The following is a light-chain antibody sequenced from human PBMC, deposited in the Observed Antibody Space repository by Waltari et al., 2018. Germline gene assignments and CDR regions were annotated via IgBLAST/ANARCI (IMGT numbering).Light chain of an antibody. J-gene: IGLJ2*01. CDR1: TGAVTSGHY. Sequence: QAVVTQEPSLTVSPGGTVTLTCGSSTGAVTSGHYPYWFQQKPGQAPRTLIYDTSNKHAWTPARFSGSLRGGKAALTLSGAQPEDEAEYCCLLAYSGARGVFGGGTKLTVL. CDR2: DTS. V-gene: IGLV7-46*01. CDR3: LLAYSGARGV.